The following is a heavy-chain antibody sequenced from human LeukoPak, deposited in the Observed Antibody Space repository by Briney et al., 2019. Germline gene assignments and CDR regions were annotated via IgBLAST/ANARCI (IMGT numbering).Heavy chain of an antibody. CDR2: INHSGST. D-gene: IGHD3-9*01. V-gene: IGHV4-34*01. Sequence: SETLSLTCAVYGGSFSGYYWSWIRQPPGKGLEWIGEINHSGSTNYNPSLKSRVTMSVDTSKNQFSLKLSSVTAADTAVYYCARGAGRYFDPYYFDYWGQGTLVTVSS. J-gene: IGHJ4*02. CDR3: ARGAGRYFDPYYFDY. CDR1: GGSFSGYY.